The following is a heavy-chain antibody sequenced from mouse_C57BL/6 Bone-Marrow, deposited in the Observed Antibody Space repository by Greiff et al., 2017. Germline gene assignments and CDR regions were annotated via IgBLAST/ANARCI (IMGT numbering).Heavy chain of an antibody. CDR1: GYTFTSYW. J-gene: IGHJ2*01. V-gene: IGHV1-61*01. D-gene: IGHD1-1*01. CDR3: ARVDYYYGSSPDYFDY. Sequence: QVQLQQPGAELVRPGSSVKLSCKASGYTFTSYWMDWVKQRPGQGLEWIGNIYPSDSETHYNQKFKDKATLTVDKSSSTAYMQLSSLTSEDSAVYYCARVDYYYGSSPDYFDYWGQGTTLTVSS. CDR2: IYPSDSET.